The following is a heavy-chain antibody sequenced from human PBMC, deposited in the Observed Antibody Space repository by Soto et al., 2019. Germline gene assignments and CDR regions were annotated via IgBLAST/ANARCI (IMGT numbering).Heavy chain of an antibody. V-gene: IGHV3-23*01. Sequence: EVQLLESGGGLVQPGGSLRLSCAASGFTFSSYAMTWVRQAPGKGLDWVAAISDSGGSTYYADSVKGRFTISRDNAKNTVYLQMSSLRAEDKAVYYCTLYCSGVTCSGHWGQGPLVTVSS. CDR3: TLYCSGVTCSGH. J-gene: IGHJ4*02. D-gene: IGHD2-15*01. CDR1: GFTFSSYA. CDR2: ISDSGGST.